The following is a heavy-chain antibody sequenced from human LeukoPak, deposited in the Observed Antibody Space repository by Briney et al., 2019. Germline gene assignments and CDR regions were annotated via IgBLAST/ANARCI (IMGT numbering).Heavy chain of an antibody. D-gene: IGHD3-22*01. CDR3: ARGEGYYDSSFDY. CDR1: GFTVSSNY. CDR2: IYSDGST. V-gene: IGHV3-53*01. J-gene: IGHJ4*02. Sequence: PGGSLRLSCAASGFTVSSNYMSWVRQAPGKGLEWVSTIYSDGSTYYADSVKGRFTISRDNSQNTLYLQMNSLRAEDTAVYYCARGEGYYDSSFDYWGQGTLVTVSS.